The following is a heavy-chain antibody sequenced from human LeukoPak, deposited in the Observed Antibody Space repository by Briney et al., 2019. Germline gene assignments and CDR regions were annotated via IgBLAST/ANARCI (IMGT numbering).Heavy chain of an antibody. J-gene: IGHJ6*02. CDR1: GYTFTSYD. D-gene: IGHD3-10*01. V-gene: IGHV1-8*01. CDR3: ARFPYRDGSGSSYGMDV. Sequence: GASVKVSCKASGYTFTSYDINWVGQATGQGLEGMGCMNPYRGNTGYPQKFQGRPIKTRNTSLSTPYIALSSLTSEGTAVHYCARFPYRDGSGSSYGMDVWGQGTTVTVSS. CDR2: MNPYRGNT.